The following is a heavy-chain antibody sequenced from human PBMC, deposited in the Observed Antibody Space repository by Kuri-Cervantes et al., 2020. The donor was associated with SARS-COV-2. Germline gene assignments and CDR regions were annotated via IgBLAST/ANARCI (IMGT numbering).Heavy chain of an antibody. CDR1: GYTFTSYY. Sequence: ASVKVSCKASGYTFTSYYMHWVRQAPGQGLEWMGIINPSGGSTSYAQKFQGRVTMTRDTSTSTVYMELRSLRSDDTAVYYCARENYDYSNFNYYYCMDVWGKGTTVTVSS. J-gene: IGHJ6*03. CDR2: INPSGGST. CDR3: ARENYDYSNFNYYYCMDV. V-gene: IGHV1-46*01. D-gene: IGHD4-11*01.